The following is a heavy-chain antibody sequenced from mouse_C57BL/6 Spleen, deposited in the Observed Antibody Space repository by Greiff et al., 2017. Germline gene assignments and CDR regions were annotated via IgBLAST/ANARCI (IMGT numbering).Heavy chain of an antibody. CDR2: IYPSDSET. J-gene: IGHJ4*01. CDR1: GYTFTSYW. Sequence: QVHVKQPGAELVRPGSSVKLSCKASGYTFTSYWMDWVKQRPGQGLEWIGNIYPSDSETHYNQKFKDKATLTVDKSSSTAYMQLSSLTSEDSAVYYCAREDYSNYRGAMDYWGQGTSVTVSS. CDR3: AREDYSNYRGAMDY. D-gene: IGHD2-5*01. V-gene: IGHV1-61*01.